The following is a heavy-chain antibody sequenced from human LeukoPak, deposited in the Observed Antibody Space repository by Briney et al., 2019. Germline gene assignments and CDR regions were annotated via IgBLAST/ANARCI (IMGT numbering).Heavy chain of an antibody. Sequence: PSETLSLTCAVYGGSFSGYYWSWIRQPPGKGLEWIGEINHSGSTNYNPSLKSRITISVDTSKNQFSLKLSSVTAADTAVYYCAREPVWETMIGFFGVAYYFDYWGQGILVTVSS. CDR3: AREPVWETMIGFFGVAYYFDY. J-gene: IGHJ4*02. D-gene: IGHD3-10*02. CDR2: INHSGST. CDR1: GGSFSGYY. V-gene: IGHV4-34*01.